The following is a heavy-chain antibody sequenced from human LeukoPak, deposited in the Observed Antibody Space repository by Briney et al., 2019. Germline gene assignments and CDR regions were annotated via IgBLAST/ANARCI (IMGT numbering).Heavy chain of an antibody. J-gene: IGHJ3*02. CDR2: IYHSGST. D-gene: IGHD4-17*01. CDR3: ASSDYDDDAFDI. Sequence: PSETLSLTCTVSGYSISSGYYWGWIRQPPGKGLEWIGSIYHSGSTYYNPSLKSQVTISVDTSKNQFSLKLSSVTAADTAVYYCASSDYDDDAFDIWGQGTMVTVSS. CDR1: GYSISSGYY. V-gene: IGHV4-38-2*02.